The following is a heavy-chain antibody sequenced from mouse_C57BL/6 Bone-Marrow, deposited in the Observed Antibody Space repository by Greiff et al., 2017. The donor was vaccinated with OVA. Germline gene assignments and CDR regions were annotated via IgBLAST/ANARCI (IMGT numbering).Heavy chain of an antibody. Sequence: EVKLVESGGGLVKPGGSLKLSCAASGFTFSDYGMHWVRQAPEKGLEWVAYISSGSSTIYYADTVKGRFTISRDNAKNTLFLQMTSLRSEDTAMYYCAKGAVVAPYFDYWGQGTTLTVSS. CDR1: GFTFSDYG. D-gene: IGHD1-1*01. CDR3: AKGAVVAPYFDY. J-gene: IGHJ2*01. CDR2: ISSGSSTI. V-gene: IGHV5-17*01.